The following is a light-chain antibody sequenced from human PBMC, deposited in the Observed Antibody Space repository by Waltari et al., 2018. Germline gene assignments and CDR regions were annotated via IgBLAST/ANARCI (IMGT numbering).Light chain of an antibody. CDR3: GTWDSSLSAYV. CDR2: DKS. Sequence: QSVLTQPPSVSAAPGQKVTISCSGSSSNIGGNSVSWYQQLPGTAPKLLIYDKSKRPSGIPDRFSVSKSGTSATLGITGLQTGDEADYYCGTWDSSLSAYVFGTGNKVTVL. J-gene: IGLJ1*01. CDR1: SSNIGGNS. V-gene: IGLV1-51*01.